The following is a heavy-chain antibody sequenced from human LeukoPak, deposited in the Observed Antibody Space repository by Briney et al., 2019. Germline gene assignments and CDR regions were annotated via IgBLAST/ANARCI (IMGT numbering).Heavy chain of an antibody. Sequence: SATLSPTCAVYGGSFSTYYWSWIRQSPGKGLEWIAEINHRGDTNYNPSVKGRVTISVDTSKNQFSLKITSLTAADTAVYYCARGPTISETGYFDYWGQGTLVTVSS. V-gene: IGHV4-34*01. CDR1: GGSFSTYY. D-gene: IGHD1-1*01. CDR2: INHRGDT. CDR3: ARGPTISETGYFDY. J-gene: IGHJ4*03.